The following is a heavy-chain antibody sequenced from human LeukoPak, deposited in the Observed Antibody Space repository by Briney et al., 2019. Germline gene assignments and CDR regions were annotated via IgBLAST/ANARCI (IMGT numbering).Heavy chain of an antibody. V-gene: IGHV3-23*01. CDR3: GGGIMITFGTPDYYYYGMDV. J-gene: IGHJ6*02. Sequence: PGGSLRLSCAASGNYWMHWVRQAPGKGLEWVSSIGGSGGSTYYADSVKGRFTISRDNSKNMLYLQMNSLRAEDTAVYYCGGGIMITFGTPDYYYYGMDVWGQGTTVTVSS. D-gene: IGHD3-16*01. CDR2: IGGSGGST. CDR1: GNYW.